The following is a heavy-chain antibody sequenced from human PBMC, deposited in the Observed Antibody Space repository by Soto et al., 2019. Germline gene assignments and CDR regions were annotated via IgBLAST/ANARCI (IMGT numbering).Heavy chain of an antibody. CDR3: ARLAVAGFDY. J-gene: IGHJ4*02. CDR1: GGSISSYY. V-gene: IGHV4-59*01. Sequence: QVQLQESGPGLVKPSETLSLTCTVSGGSISSYYWSWIRQPPGKGLEWIGYIYYSGSTNYNPSLKSRVTISVDTSKNQFSLKLSSVTAADTAVYYCARLAVAGFDYWGQGTLVTVSS. D-gene: IGHD6-19*01. CDR2: IYYSGST.